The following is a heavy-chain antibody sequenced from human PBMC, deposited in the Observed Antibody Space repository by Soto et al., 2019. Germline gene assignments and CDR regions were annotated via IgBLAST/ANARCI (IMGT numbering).Heavy chain of an antibody. D-gene: IGHD3-10*01. Sequence: EVQLLESGGGLVQPGGSLRLSCAASGFTFSSYAMSWVRQAPGKGLEWVSAISGSGGSTYYADSVKGRFTICRDNSKNTLYLQMNSLRAEDTAVYYCAKWPAITMVRGALIDYWGQGTLVTVSS. CDR1: GFTFSSYA. CDR3: AKWPAITMVRGALIDY. J-gene: IGHJ4*02. CDR2: ISGSGGST. V-gene: IGHV3-23*01.